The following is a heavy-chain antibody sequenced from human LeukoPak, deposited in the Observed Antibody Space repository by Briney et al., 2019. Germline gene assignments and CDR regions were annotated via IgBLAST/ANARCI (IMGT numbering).Heavy chain of an antibody. CDR2: INTDGSST. V-gene: IGHV3-74*01. J-gene: IGHJ3*02. Sequence: GGSLRLSCVASGFTFSTYWMHWVRQVPGKGLVWVSHINTDGSSTTYADSVKGRFTISRDNAKNTVYLQMNSLRVEDTAVYYCARIGSSWYDAFDIWGQGTMVTVSS. CDR1: GFTFSTYW. CDR3: ARIGSSWYDAFDI. D-gene: IGHD6-13*01.